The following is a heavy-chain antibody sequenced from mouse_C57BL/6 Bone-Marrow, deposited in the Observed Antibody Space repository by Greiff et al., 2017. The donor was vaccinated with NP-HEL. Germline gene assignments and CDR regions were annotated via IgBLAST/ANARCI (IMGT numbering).Heavy chain of an antibody. CDR1: GYTFTDYY. CDR2: IYPGSGNT. V-gene: IGHV1-76*01. J-gene: IGHJ2*01. CDR3: ARPSYYSNYGWYFDY. Sequence: QVQLQQSGAELVRPGASVKLSCKASGYTFTDYYINWVKQRPGQGLEWIARIYPGSGNTYYNEKFKGKATLTAEKSSSTAYMQLSSLTSEDSAVYFCARPSYYSNYGWYFDYWGQGTTLTVSS. D-gene: IGHD2-5*01.